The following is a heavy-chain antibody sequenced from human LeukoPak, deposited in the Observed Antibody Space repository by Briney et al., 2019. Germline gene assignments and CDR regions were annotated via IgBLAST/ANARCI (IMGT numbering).Heavy chain of an antibody. CDR2: IWYDGSNK. D-gene: IGHD6-13*01. Sequence: GGSLRLSCAASGFTFSSYGMHWVRQAPGKGLEWVAVIWYDGSNKYYADSVKGRFTISRDNSKNTPYLQMNSLRAEDTAVYYCARDVRVAAAIYAFDIWGQGTMVTVSS. CDR3: ARDVRVAAAIYAFDI. CDR1: GFTFSSYG. J-gene: IGHJ3*02. V-gene: IGHV3-33*01.